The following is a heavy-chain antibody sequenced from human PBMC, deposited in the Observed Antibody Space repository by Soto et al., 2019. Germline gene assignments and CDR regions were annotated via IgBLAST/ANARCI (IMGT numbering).Heavy chain of an antibody. D-gene: IGHD3-10*01. CDR1: GGTFSSYT. CDR3: ARDRSGSGGLFDY. V-gene: IGHV1-69*02. CDR2: IIPILGIA. Sequence: ASVKVSCKASGGTFSSYTISWVRQAPGQGLEWMGRIIPILGIANYAQKFQGRVTITADKSTSTAYMELSSLRSEDTAVYYCARDRSGSGGLFDYWGQGTLVTVSS. J-gene: IGHJ4*02.